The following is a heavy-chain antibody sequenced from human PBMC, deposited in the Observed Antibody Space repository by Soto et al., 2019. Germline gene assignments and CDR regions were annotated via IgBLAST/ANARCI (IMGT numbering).Heavy chain of an antibody. J-gene: IGHJ6*02. Sequence: PGESLKISCKGSGYSFTSYWISWVRQVPGKGLEWLGRIDPSDSYTNYSPSFQGHVTISADKSISTAYLQWSSLKASDTAMYYCARRLVAAAGTVNYYYYGMDVWGQGTTVTVSS. CDR2: IDPSDSYT. CDR1: GYSFTSYW. V-gene: IGHV5-10-1*01. CDR3: ARRLVAAAGTVNYYYYGMDV. D-gene: IGHD6-13*01.